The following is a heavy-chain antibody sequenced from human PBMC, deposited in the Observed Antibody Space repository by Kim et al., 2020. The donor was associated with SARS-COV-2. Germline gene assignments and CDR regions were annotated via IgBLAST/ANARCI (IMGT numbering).Heavy chain of an antibody. CDR2: ISSSSSYI. CDR3: ARSGV. J-gene: IGHJ6*04. V-gene: IGHV3-21*01. D-gene: IGHD6-25*01. Sequence: ISSSSSYIYYADSVKGRFTISRDNAKNSLYLQMNSLRAEDTAVYYCARSGVWGKGTTVTVSS.